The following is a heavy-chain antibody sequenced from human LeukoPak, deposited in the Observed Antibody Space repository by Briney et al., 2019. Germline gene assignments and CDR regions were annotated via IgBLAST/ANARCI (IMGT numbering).Heavy chain of an antibody. CDR1: GFTFDDYA. Sequence: GGSLRLSCAASGFTFDDYAMHWVRQAPGKDLECVSLINWDGGVTYYADSVKGRFTISRDNTIHSLYLQMNSLRAEDTALYYCAISRLGRISDWGQGTMVTVSS. J-gene: IGHJ3*01. V-gene: IGHV3-43D*03. CDR2: INWDGGVT. CDR3: AISRLGRISD. D-gene: IGHD2-15*01.